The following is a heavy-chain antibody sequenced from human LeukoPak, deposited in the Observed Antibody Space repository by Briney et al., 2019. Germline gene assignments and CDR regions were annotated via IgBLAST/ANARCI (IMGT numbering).Heavy chain of an antibody. CDR2: IYTSGST. J-gene: IGHJ5*02. CDR1: GGSISSYY. Sequence: SETLSLTCTVSGGSISSYYWSWIRQPAGKGLEWIGGIYTSGSTNYNPSLKSRVTISVDKSKNQFSLKLRSVTAADTAVYYCARVEYYYDSSGYSNWFDPWGQGTLVTVSS. D-gene: IGHD3-22*01. V-gene: IGHV4-4*07. CDR3: ARVEYYYDSSGYSNWFDP.